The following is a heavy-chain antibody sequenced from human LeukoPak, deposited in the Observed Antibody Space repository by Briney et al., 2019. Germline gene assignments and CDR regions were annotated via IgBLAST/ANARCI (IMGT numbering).Heavy chain of an antibody. CDR2: TYFRSKWYY. D-gene: IGHD6-19*01. V-gene: IGHV6-1*01. CDR1: GESVSSINGA. CDR3: ARDEGNTGWYTFDY. J-gene: IGHJ4*02. Sequence: SQTLSVTCAISGESVSSINGAWNWIRQSPSRGLEWLGRTYFRSKWYYDCAVSMKGRINISPDTSQNLLSLQLTSVTPDDTAVYYCARDEGNTGWYTFDYWGQGTLVTVSS.